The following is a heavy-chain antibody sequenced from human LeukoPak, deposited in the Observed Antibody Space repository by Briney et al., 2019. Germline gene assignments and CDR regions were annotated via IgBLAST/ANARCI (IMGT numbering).Heavy chain of an antibody. CDR1: GVSFSGYY. CDR2: INHSGST. D-gene: IGHD4-23*01. Sequence: SETLSLTCAVYGVSFSGYYWSWIRQPPGKGLEWIGEINHSGSTNYNPSLKSRVTISVDTSKNQFSLKLSSVTAADTAVYYCARGLWWYKNWGQGTLVTVSS. V-gene: IGHV4-34*01. CDR3: ARGLWWYKN. J-gene: IGHJ4*02.